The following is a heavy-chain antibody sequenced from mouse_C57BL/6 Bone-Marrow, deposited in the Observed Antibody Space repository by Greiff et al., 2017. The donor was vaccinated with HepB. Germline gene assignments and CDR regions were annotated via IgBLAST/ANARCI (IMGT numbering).Heavy chain of an antibody. CDR2: IDPSDSET. CDR1: GYTFTSYW. J-gene: IGHJ4*01. CDR3: ARTPDYYGRGMDY. D-gene: IGHD1-1*01. Sequence: QVQLKQPGAELVRPGSSVKLSCKASGYTFTSYWMHWVKQRPIQGLEWIGNIDPSDSETHYNQKFKDKATLTVDKSSSTAYMQRSSLTSEDSAVYYCARTPDYYGRGMDYWGQGTAVTVSS. V-gene: IGHV1-52*01.